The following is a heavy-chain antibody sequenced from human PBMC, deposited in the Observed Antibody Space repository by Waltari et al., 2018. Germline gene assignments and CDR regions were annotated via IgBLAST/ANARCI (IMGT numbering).Heavy chain of an antibody. Sequence: EVHLLESGGGLVQPGGSLRLSCTASGFTFGHYARGWVRQAPGKGLEGVSGIRGSGEKTYYAEPVKGRFTISRDNSKNTLFLQMDSLRADDTALYYCARDGARGGGSCYNYWGQGSLVTVSS. CDR2: IRGSGEKT. CDR1: GFTFGHYA. V-gene: IGHV3-23*01. D-gene: IGHD2-15*01. J-gene: IGHJ4*02. CDR3: ARDGARGGGSCYNY.